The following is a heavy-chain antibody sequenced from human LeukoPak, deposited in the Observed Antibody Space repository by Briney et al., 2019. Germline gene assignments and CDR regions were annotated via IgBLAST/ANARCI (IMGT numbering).Heavy chain of an antibody. CDR3: ACTATKYSSGWYVAHDY. J-gene: IGHJ4*02. CDR1: GGTSSSYA. V-gene: IGHV1-69*05. CDR2: IIPIFGTA. Sequence: GASVKVSCKASGGTSSSYAISWVRQAPGQGLEWMGGIIPIFGTANYAQKFQGRVTITTDESTSTAYMELSSLRSEDTAVYYCACTATKYSSGWYVAHDYWGQGTLATVSS. D-gene: IGHD6-19*01.